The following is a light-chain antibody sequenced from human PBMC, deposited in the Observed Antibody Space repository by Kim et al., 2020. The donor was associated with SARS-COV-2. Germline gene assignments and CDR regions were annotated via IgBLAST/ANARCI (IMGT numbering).Light chain of an antibody. J-gene: IGKJ4*01. V-gene: IGKV1-27*01. CDR2: AAS. Sequence: DIQMTQSPSSLSASVGDRVTITCRASQGISNHLAWYQQKPGKIPKLLIHAASTLHSGVPSRFSGSGSGTDFTLTINSLQPEDVATYFCQKYDDAPRSFGGGTKVEIK. CDR3: QKYDDAPRS. CDR1: QGISNH.